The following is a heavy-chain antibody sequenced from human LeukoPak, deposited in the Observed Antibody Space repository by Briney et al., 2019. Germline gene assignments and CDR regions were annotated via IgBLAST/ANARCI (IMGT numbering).Heavy chain of an antibody. CDR2: IYTSGST. J-gene: IGHJ5*02. V-gene: IGHV4-61*02. CDR1: GGSMSGGGYC. D-gene: IGHD4-23*01. Sequence: SETLSLTCSVPGGSMSGGGYCWSWIRQPAGKGLEWFGRIYTSGSTNYNPSLKSRVTISVDTSKNEFSLKLNSVTAADTAVYYCARFFSSGGKGNWFDPWGQGTLVTVSS. CDR3: ARFFSSGGKGNWFDP.